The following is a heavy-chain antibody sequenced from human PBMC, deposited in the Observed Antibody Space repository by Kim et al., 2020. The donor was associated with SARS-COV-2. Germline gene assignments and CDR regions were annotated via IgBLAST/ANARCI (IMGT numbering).Heavy chain of an antibody. V-gene: IGHV3-49*04. J-gene: IGHJ1*01. Sequence: GGSLRLSCTASGFTFGDYAMSWVRQAPGKGLEWEGFIRSKAYGGTTEYAASVKGRFTISRDESKSIAYLQMNSLKTEDTAVYYCTPFLRYVGYFQPWGQGTLVTVSS. CDR3: TPFLRYVGYFQP. CDR2: IRSKAYGGTT. CDR1: GFTFGDYA. D-gene: IGHD4-17*01.